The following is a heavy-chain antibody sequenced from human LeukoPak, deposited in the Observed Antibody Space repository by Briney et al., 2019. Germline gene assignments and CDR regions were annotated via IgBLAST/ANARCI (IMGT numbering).Heavy chain of an antibody. CDR2: IKQDGSEK. CDR1: GFTFSSYW. CDR3: ARDRGRSGYDYFDY. Sequence: PGGSLRLFCAASGFTFSSYWMSWVRQAPGKGLEWVANIKQDGSEKYYVDSVKGRFTISRDNAKNSLYLQMNSLRAEDTAVYYCARDRGRSGYDYFDYWGQGTLVTVSS. J-gene: IGHJ4*02. V-gene: IGHV3-7*01. D-gene: IGHD5-12*01.